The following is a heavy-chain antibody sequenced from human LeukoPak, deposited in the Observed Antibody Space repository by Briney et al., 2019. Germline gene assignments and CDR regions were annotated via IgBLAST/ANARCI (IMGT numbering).Heavy chain of an antibody. D-gene: IGHD3-3*01. Sequence: GGSLRLSCAASGFIFKNYAMSWVRQAPGKGLEWGSIISGTSDTTRYGDSVRGRFTTSRDNPRNTLYLQMNSLRVDDTAVYYCAKADATIGGAFDIGGQGTMVTVSS. CDR1: GFIFKNYA. J-gene: IGHJ3*02. V-gene: IGHV3-23*01. CDR3: AKADATIGGAFDI. CDR2: ISGTSDTT.